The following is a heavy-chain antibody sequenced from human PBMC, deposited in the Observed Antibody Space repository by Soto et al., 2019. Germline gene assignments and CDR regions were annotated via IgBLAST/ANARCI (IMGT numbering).Heavy chain of an antibody. CDR1: GYTFTSYG. D-gene: IGHD3-3*01. V-gene: IGHV1-18*01. CDR2: ISAYNGNT. CDR3: ARHSIGYYDFWSGYAHTQNFDY. J-gene: IGHJ4*02. Sequence: ASVKVSCKASGYTFTSYGISWVRQAPGQGLEWMGWISAYNGNTNYAQKLQGRVTMTTDTSTRTAYMELRSLRSDDTAVYYCARHSIGYYDFWSGYAHTQNFDYWGQGTLVTVSS.